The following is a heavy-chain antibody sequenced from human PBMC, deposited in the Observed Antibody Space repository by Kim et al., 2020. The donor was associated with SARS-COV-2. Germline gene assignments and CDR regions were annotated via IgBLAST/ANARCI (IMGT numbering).Heavy chain of an antibody. J-gene: IGHJ6*02. V-gene: IGHV4-4*02. CDR1: GGSISSSNW. D-gene: IGHD3-16*02. Sequence: SETLSLTCAVSGGSISSSNWWSWVRQPPGKGLEWIGEIYHSGSTNYNPSLKSRVTISVDKSKNQFSLKLSSVTAADTAVYYCARQYLGELSFYYYYGMDVWGQGTTVTVSS. CDR3: ARQYLGELSFYYYYGMDV. CDR2: IYHSGST.